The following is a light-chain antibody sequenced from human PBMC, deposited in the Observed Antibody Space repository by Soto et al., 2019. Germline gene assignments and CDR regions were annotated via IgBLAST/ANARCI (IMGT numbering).Light chain of an antibody. CDR2: GVS. CDR1: TSDLGGYNY. Sequence: QSALTQPASVSGSPGQSITISCTGTTSDLGGYNYVSWYQQYPGKAPKLMIFGVSDLPSGVSNRFSGSKSGTTASLTISGLQAEDEADYYCSSYKTSSTVGVFGGGTNLTVL. CDR3: SSYKTSSTVGV. J-gene: IGLJ2*01. V-gene: IGLV2-14*01.